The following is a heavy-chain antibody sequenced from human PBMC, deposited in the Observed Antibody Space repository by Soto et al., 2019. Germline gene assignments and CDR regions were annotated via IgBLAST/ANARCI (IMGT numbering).Heavy chain of an antibody. V-gene: IGHV1-24*01. CDR1: GYTLTELS. J-gene: IGHJ4*02. CDR2: FDPEDGET. CDR3: ATVSMGQQLVGGSFDY. Sequence: ASVKVSCKVSGYTLTELSMHWVRQAPGKGLERMGDFDPEDGETIYAQKFQGRVTMTEDTSTDTAYVELSSLRSEDTAVYYCATVSMGQQLVGGSFDYWGQGTLVTVSS. D-gene: IGHD6-13*01.